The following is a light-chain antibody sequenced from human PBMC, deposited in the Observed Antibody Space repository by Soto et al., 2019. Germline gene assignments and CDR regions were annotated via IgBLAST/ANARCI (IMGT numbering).Light chain of an antibody. CDR2: FAS. Sequence: EIVMTQSPATVSVSPGERVTLSCRARQSVSSNLAWYQQKPGQAPSLLIYFASTRATGISARLSGSRSGTEFTLTISSQQSEDIAVYYCQQFNNWPPTFGQGTKVE. J-gene: IGKJ1*01. CDR3: QQFNNWPPT. CDR1: QSVSSN. V-gene: IGKV3-15*01.